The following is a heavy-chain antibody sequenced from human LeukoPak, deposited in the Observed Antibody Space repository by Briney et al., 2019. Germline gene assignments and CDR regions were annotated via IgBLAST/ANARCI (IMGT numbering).Heavy chain of an antibody. J-gene: IGHJ2*01. Sequence: PSETLSLTCTVSGGSVSSGSHYWSWIRQPPGKGLEWIGYIYYSGSTNYTPSLKSRVTISVDTSKSQFSLKLSSVTAADTAVYYCARDRYYYDSGSYFYFDLWGRGTLVTVSS. CDR2: IYYSGST. D-gene: IGHD3-22*01. CDR3: ARDRYYYDSGSYFYFDL. CDR1: GGSVSSGSHY. V-gene: IGHV4-61*01.